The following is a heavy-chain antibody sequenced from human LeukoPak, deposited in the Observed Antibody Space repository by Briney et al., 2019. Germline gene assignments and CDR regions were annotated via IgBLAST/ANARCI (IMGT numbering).Heavy chain of an antibody. CDR1: GGSFSGYY. CDR3: ARVGYEYVWGSYRRDHYFDY. D-gene: IGHD3-16*02. J-gene: IGHJ4*02. Sequence: PSATLSLTCAVDGGSFSGYYWSWIRQPPGEGLEWIGQINHSGSTNYNPSLKSRVTVSVDTSKNQFSQKLSSLTAADTAVDYCARVGYEYVWGSYRRDHYFDYWGQGTLVTVSS. CDR2: INHSGST. V-gene: IGHV4-34*01.